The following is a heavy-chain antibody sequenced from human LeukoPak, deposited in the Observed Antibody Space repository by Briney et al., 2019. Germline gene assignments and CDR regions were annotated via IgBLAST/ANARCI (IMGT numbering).Heavy chain of an antibody. Sequence: KSSETLSLTCTVSGGSISSYYWSWIRQPPGKGLEWIGYIYYSGSTNYNPSLKSRVTISVDTSKNQFSLKLSSVTAADTAVYYCARGSSGWLFDYWGQGTLVTVSS. CDR1: GGSISSYY. CDR2: IYYSGST. D-gene: IGHD6-19*01. J-gene: IGHJ4*02. V-gene: IGHV4-59*12. CDR3: ARGSSGWLFDY.